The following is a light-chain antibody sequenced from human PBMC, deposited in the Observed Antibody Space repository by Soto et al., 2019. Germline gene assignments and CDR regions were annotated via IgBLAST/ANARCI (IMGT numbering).Light chain of an antibody. J-gene: IGKJ3*01. CDR3: QQYSNWPPFT. CDR2: GAS. Sequence: EIVMTQSPATLSVSPGERATLSCRASQIISSNLAWYQQKPGQAPRLLIYGASTRATGIPARFSGSGSGTEFTLTISSLQSEDFAVYYCQQYSNWPPFTFGPGTKVDIK. V-gene: IGKV3-15*01. CDR1: QIISSN.